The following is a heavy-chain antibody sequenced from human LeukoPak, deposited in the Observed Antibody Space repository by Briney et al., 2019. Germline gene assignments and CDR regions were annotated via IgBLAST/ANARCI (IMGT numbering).Heavy chain of an antibody. CDR2: MNPKSGNT. CDR3: ARDQDIVVVVAALRQREMGGFDP. CDR1: GYTFTNYD. D-gene: IGHD2-15*01. J-gene: IGHJ5*02. V-gene: IGHV1-8*01. Sequence: ASVKVSCKASGYTFTNYDINWVRQATGQGPEWRGWMNPKSGNTGYAQKFQGRVTITRNTSISTAYMELSSLRSDDTAVYYCARDQDIVVVVAALRQREMGGFDPWGQGTLVTVSS.